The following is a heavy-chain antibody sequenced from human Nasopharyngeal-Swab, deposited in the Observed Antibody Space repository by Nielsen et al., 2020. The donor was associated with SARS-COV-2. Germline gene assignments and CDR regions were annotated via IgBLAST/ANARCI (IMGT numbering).Heavy chain of an antibody. CDR2: IYYSGST. Sequence: SETLSLTCTVSGGSISSYYWSWIRQPPGKGLEWIGYIYYSGSTNYNPSLKSRVTISVDTFKNQFSLELSSVTAADTAVYYCASGLKGAFDIWGQGTMVTVSS. D-gene: IGHD3/OR15-3a*01. J-gene: IGHJ3*02. V-gene: IGHV4-59*01. CDR1: GGSISSYY. CDR3: ASGLKGAFDI.